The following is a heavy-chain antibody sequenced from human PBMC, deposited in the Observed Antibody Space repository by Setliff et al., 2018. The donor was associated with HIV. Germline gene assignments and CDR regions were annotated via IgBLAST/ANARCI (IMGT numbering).Heavy chain of an antibody. D-gene: IGHD2-2*01. Sequence: SETLSLTCTVSGGSISSYYWSWIRQPPGKGLEWIGYIYTSGSTNYNPSLKSRVTISVDTSKNQFSLKLSSVTAADTAVYYCARGGGPYCSSTSCYPYYFDYWGQGTLVTISS. J-gene: IGHJ4*02. CDR1: GGSISSYY. CDR3: ARGGGPYCSSTSCYPYYFDY. CDR2: IYTSGST. V-gene: IGHV4-4*08.